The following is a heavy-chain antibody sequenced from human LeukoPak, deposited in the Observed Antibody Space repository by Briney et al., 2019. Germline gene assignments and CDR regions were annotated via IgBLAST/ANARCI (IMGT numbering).Heavy chain of an antibody. CDR1: GLTFSSYA. CDR2: ISGSGGST. V-gene: IGHV3-23*01. CDR3: ARRDDSGWYSLDY. J-gene: IGHJ4*02. D-gene: IGHD6-19*01. Sequence: GGSMRLSCAASGLTFSSYAMSWVRHAPGKGLEWVSAISGSGGSTYYADSVKGRFTISRDNSKNTLYLQMNSLRAEDTAVYYCARRDDSGWYSLDYWGQGILVTVSS.